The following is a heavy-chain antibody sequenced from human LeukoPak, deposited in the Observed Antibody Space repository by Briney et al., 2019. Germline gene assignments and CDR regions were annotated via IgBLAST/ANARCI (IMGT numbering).Heavy chain of an antibody. CDR2: ISGSGGST. D-gene: IGHD3-3*01. J-gene: IGHJ4*02. V-gene: IGHV3-23*01. Sequence: PGGSLRLSCAASGFTFSSYAMSWVRQAPGKGLEWVSAISGSGGSTYYADSVKGRFTISRDNSKNTLYLQMNSLGAEDTAVYYCAKDRELYDFWSSIPYWGQGTLVTVSS. CDR3: AKDRELYDFWSSIPY. CDR1: GFTFSSYA.